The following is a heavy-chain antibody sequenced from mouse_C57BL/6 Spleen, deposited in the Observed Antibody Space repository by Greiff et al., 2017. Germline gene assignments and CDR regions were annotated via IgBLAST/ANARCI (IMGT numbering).Heavy chain of an antibody. CDR2: INPSNGGT. Sequence: QVHVKQPGTELVKPGASVTLSCKASGYTFPSYWMHWVKQRPGQGLEWIGNINPSNGGTNYNEKFKSKATLTVDKSSSTAYMQLSSLTSEDSAVYYCARDNYYGSSWYFDVGGTGTTVTVSS. D-gene: IGHD1-1*01. CDR3: ARDNYYGSSWYFDV. V-gene: IGHV1-53*01. J-gene: IGHJ1*03. CDR1: GYTFPSYW.